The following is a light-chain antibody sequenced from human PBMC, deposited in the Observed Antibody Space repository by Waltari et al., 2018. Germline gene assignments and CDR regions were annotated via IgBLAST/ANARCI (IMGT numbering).Light chain of an antibody. CDR2: FSSDLEK. Sequence: QAVLTQPSSLSASPGASARLTCTLHSGINVTDRTKYLSQQKPGRPPQYLLRFSSDLEKQQASGLPSRFSGSKDASANAGILLISGLQSEDEADYYCMIWHSSASVFGGGTTLTVL. CDR1: SGINVTDRT. J-gene: IGLJ2*01. CDR3: MIWHSSASV. V-gene: IGLV5-45*03.